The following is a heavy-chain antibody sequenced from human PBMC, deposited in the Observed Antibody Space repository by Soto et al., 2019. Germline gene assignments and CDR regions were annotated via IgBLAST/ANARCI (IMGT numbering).Heavy chain of an antibody. J-gene: IGHJ5*01. Sequence: SQTISLTCAISGDSVSSSSVTWNWIRQSPSRSLEWLGRTYYRSKWYNDYAESVKSRITINPDTSKNQFSLHLNSVTPEDAAVYFCVRLIGSSWLDFSGQGALVTVSS. D-gene: IGHD2-2*01. V-gene: IGHV6-1*01. CDR3: VRLIGSSWLDF. CDR1: GDSVSSSSVT. CDR2: TYYRSKWYN.